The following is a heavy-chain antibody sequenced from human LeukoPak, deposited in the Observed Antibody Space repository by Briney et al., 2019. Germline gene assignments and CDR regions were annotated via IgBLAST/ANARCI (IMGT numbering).Heavy chain of an antibody. CDR1: GYTFTTYG. V-gene: IGHV1-18*01. D-gene: IGHD2-2*02. CDR2: ISAYNGNT. Sequence: ASVKVSCKASGYTFTTYGIRWVRQAPGQGLEWMGWISAYNGNTNYAQKLQGRVNMTTDTSTSTAYMELRSLRSDDTAVYYCARGGGYCSSTSCYTGIIRGWFDPWGQGTLVTVSS. CDR3: ARGGGYCSSTSCYTGIIRGWFDP. J-gene: IGHJ5*02.